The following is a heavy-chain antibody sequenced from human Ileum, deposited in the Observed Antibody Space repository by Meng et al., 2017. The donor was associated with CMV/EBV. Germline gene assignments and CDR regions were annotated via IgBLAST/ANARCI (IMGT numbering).Heavy chain of an antibody. D-gene: IGHD6-6*01. CDR1: GYTFTGNY. CDR3: ARRERISSGLEY. CDR2: IDPNTGGT. V-gene: IGHV1-2*02. Sequence: QVQLVQFGLEVKRPGTSVKVSCKSSGYTFTGNYIYWVRQAPGQGLEWMGWIDPNTGGTKYIQKFQGRVTMTGDTSISTAYMELSGLRFDDTAVYYCARRERISSGLEYWGQGTLVTVSS. J-gene: IGHJ4*02.